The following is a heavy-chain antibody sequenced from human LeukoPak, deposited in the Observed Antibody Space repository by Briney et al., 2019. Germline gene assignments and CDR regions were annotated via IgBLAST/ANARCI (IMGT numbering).Heavy chain of an antibody. CDR2: INPNSGGT. J-gene: IGHJ4*02. V-gene: IGHV1-2*06. CDR3: ARGLRGGDCYSPGY. Sequence: SVKVSCKASGYTFTGYYMNWVLQAPGQGLEWMGRINPNSGGTNYAQKFQGRVTMTRDTSISTAYMELSRLRSDDTAVYYCARGLRGGDCYSPGYWGQGTLVTVSS. D-gene: IGHD2-21*02. CDR1: GYTFTGYY.